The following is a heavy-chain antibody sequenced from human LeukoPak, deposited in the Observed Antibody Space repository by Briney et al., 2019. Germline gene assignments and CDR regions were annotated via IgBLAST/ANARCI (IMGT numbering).Heavy chain of an antibody. V-gene: IGHV4-34*01. CDR1: GGSFSGYY. CDR2: INHSGSP. D-gene: IGHD6-19*01. J-gene: IGHJ4*02. CDR3: ARQWPQTRVVDY. Sequence: SETLSLTCAVYGGSFSGYYWSWFRRSPGKGLEWIGEINHSGSPHYSSSLKSRVTISVDTSKNQLSLKLRSVTAADTAVYYCARQWPQTRVVDYWGQGTLVTVSS.